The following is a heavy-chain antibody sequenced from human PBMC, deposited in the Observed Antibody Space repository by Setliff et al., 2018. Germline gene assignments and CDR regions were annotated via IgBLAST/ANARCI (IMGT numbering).Heavy chain of an antibody. D-gene: IGHD6-25*01. V-gene: IGHV5-51*01. CDR3: ARLGAPASHDAFDI. J-gene: IGHJ3*02. CDR1: GYSFTNYW. Sequence: GESLKISCKRSGYSFTNYWIGWVRQMPGKGLERMGIIYPGDSDTRYSPSFQGQVTISVDKSITTAYLQWSSLKASDTAMYYCARLGAPASHDAFDIWGQGTMVTVS. CDR2: IYPGDSDT.